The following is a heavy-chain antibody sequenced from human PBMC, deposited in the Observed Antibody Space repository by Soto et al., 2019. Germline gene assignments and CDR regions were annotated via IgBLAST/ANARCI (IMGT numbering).Heavy chain of an antibody. CDR2: IHDSGNT. Sequence: SETLSLTCTVFGGSVSIGDYLWSWIRQRPGKGLEWIGYIHDSGNTYYNPSLKSRVTISLDTSKNQLSLKVTSMTAADTAVYFCARARGGDSGDYASLYDRWGQGNLVTVCS. D-gene: IGHD4-17*01. V-gene: IGHV4-30-4*01. J-gene: IGHJ5*02. CDR1: GGSVSIGDYL. CDR3: ARARGGDSGDYASLYDR.